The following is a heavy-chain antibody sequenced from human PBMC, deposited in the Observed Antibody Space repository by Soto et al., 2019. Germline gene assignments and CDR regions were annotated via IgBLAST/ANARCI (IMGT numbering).Heavy chain of an antibody. CDR2: IRSSGRTI. CDR1: GFTFSSYA. J-gene: IGHJ4*02. CDR3: ARTNSSSWYYFDY. D-gene: IGHD6-13*01. V-gene: IGHV3-48*03. Sequence: EAQLLESGGGLVQPGGSLRLSCAASGFTFSSYAMNWVRQAPGKGLEWVSYIRSSGRTIHYADSVKGRFTISRDKAKNSLYLQLNSLRAEDTAVYYCARTNSSSWYYFDYWGQGTLVTVSS.